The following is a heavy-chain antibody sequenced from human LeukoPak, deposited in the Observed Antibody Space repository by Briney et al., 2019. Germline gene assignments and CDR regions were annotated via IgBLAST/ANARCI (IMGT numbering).Heavy chain of an antibody. V-gene: IGHV1-18*01. CDR1: GYTFTGYG. Sequence: AASVKVSCKASGYTFTGYGISWVRQAPGQGLEWMGWISAYNGNTNYAQKLQGRVTMTADTSTSTAYMELRSLRSDDTAVYYCARDNPYYGDYFDYWGQGTLVTVSS. CDR3: ARDNPYYGDYFDY. D-gene: IGHD4-17*01. J-gene: IGHJ4*02. CDR2: ISAYNGNT.